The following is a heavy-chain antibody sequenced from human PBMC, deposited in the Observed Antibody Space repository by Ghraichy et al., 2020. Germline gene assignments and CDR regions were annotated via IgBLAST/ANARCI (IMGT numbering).Heavy chain of an antibody. V-gene: IGHV4-38-2*02. CDR1: GYSISSGYY. CDR3: ARDSWYYYDSSGYYPFDQ. D-gene: IGHD3-22*01. Sequence: SETLSLTCTVSGYSISSGYYWGWIRQPPGKGLEWIGSIYHSGSTYYNPSLKSRVTISVDTSKNQFSLKLSSVTAADTAVYYCARDSWYYYDSSGYYPFDQWGQGTLVTVSS. CDR2: IYHSGST. J-gene: IGHJ4*02.